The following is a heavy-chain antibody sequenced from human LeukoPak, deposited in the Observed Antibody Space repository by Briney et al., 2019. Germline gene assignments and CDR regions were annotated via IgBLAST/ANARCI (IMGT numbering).Heavy chain of an antibody. CDR1: GGSISSYY. V-gene: IGHV4-59*01. J-gene: IGHJ4*02. CDR2: IYYSGST. CDR3: ASSLGYSSSWYKY. D-gene: IGHD6-13*01. Sequence: PSETLSLTCTVSGGSISSYYWSWIRQPPGKGLEWIGYIYYSGSTNYNPSLKSRVIISVDTSKNQFSLKLSSVTAADTAVYYCASSLGYSSSWYKYWGQGTLVTVSS.